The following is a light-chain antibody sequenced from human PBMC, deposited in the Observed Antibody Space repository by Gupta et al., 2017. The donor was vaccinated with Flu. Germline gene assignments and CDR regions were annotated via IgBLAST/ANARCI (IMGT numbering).Light chain of an antibody. CDR3: QQDYNAPIT. CDR2: WAS. J-gene: IGKJ5*01. Sequence: DIVMTQSPDSLAVSLGERATINCRSSQSVLYSSNNKNYLAWYQQKPGQPPKLLIYWASTRESGVPDRFSGSGSGTDFTLTISGLQAEDVAVYYCQQDYNAPITFGQGTRLEIK. CDR1: QSVLYSSNNKNY. V-gene: IGKV4-1*01.